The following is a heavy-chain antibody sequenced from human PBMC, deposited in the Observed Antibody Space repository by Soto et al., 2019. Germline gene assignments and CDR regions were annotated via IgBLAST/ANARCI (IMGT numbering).Heavy chain of an antibody. D-gene: IGHD5-18*01. CDR1: GYTFTYRY. V-gene: IGHV1-45*02. CDR3: AYGDTALEYSYYYYYGMDV. CDR2: ITPFNGNT. Sequence: GASVKVSCKASGYTFTYRYLHRVRQAPGQALEWMGWITPFNGNTNYAQKFQDRVTITRDRSTSTAYMELSSLRSEDTAMYYCAYGDTALEYSYYYYYGMDVWGQGTTVTVSS. J-gene: IGHJ6*02.